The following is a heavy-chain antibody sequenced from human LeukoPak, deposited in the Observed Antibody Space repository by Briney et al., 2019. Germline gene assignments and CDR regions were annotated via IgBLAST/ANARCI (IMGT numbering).Heavy chain of an antibody. CDR3: AKDRGGYCSGGSCYYFDD. D-gene: IGHD2-15*01. CDR1: GFTFSSYG. J-gene: IGHJ4*02. CDR2: IRYDGSNE. V-gene: IGHV3-30*02. Sequence: PGGSLRLSCAASGFTFSSYGIHWVRQAPGKGLEWVAFIRYDGSNEYYADSVKGRFTISRDNSKNTLYLQMNGLRAEDTAVYYCAKDRGGYCSGGSCYYFDDWGQGTLVIVSS.